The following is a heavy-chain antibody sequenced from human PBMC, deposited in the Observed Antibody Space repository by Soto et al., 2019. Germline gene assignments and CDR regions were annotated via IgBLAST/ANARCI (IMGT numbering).Heavy chain of an antibody. D-gene: IGHD2-2*01. CDR2: IHHSGST. Sequence: PSETLSLTCAVSGGSISSNNWWSWVRQPPGKGLEWIGEIHHSGSTNYNPSLKSRVTISVDKSKNQFSLTLSSVTAADTAVYYCERAPYPFFMGDYWGQGTLVTVSS. V-gene: IGHV4-4*02. J-gene: IGHJ4*02. CDR3: ERAPYPFFMGDY. CDR1: GGSISSNNW.